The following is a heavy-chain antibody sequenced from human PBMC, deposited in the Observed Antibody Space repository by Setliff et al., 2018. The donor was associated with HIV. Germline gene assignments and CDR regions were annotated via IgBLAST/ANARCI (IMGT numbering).Heavy chain of an antibody. V-gene: IGHV1-69*10. CDR2: LIPILGIA. CDR3: AKGYYHDSRGYPTGPAFDI. Sequence: GASVKVSCKASGGAFSGYALSWVRQAPGQGLEWMGGLIPILGIAQYAQKFHGRVTISADTSTTTAYLEVSSLRSEDTAVYYCAKGYYHDSRGYPTGPAFDIWGQGTMVTVSS. CDR1: GGAFSGYA. D-gene: IGHD3-22*01. J-gene: IGHJ3*02.